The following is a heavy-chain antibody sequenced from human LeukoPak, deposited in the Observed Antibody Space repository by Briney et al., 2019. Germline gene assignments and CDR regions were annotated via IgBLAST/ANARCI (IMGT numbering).Heavy chain of an antibody. D-gene: IGHD3-22*01. CDR1: GFTFDDYG. CDR3: ARAYYYDSSGYEDAFDI. V-gene: IGHV3-20*01. Sequence: EGSLRLSCAASGFTFDDYGMSWVRQAPGKGLEWVSGINWNGGSTGYADSVKGRFTISRDNAKNSLYLQMNSLRAEDTALYHCARAYYYDSSGYEDAFDIWGQGTMVTVSS. J-gene: IGHJ3*02. CDR2: INWNGGST.